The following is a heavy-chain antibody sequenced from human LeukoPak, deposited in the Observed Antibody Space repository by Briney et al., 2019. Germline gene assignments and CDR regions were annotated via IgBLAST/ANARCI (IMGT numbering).Heavy chain of an antibody. J-gene: IGHJ4*02. CDR3: ARLKDDVTKLDY. Sequence: PGGSLRLSCAGYVFDFSRYWMAWVRQAPGKGLEWVASINQDVSRTHYVNSVKGRFTISRDNAKSSLFLQMTSLRVEDTAVYYCARLKDDVTKLDYWGQGTLVTVSS. D-gene: IGHD2-8*01. CDR1: VFDFSRYW. V-gene: IGHV3-7*01. CDR2: INQDVSRT.